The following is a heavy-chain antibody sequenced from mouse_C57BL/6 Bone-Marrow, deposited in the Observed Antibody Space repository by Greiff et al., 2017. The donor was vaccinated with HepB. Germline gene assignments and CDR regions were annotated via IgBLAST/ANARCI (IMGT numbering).Heavy chain of an antibody. V-gene: IGHV7-1*01. Sequence: EVKLVESGGGLVQSGRSLRLSSATSASTFSDFYMEGVRQAPGKGLEWIAACRNKANDYTTENSASVKGRFIVSRDTSQSILFLQINVLRAEDTVIYYFASDACDTTSDYWGRGTTLTVSA. J-gene: IGHJ2*01. CDR3: ASDACDTTSDY. CDR2: CRNKANDYTT. CDR1: ASTFSDFY. D-gene: IGHD1-1*01.